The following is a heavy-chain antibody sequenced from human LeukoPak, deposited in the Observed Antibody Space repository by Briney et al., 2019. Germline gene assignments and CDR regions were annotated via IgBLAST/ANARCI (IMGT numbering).Heavy chain of an antibody. Sequence: RASVKVSCKASGYTFTVHYMHWVPQAPGQGLEWMGWINPNSGGTNYAQKFQGRVTMTRDTSISTAYMELSRLRSDDTAVYYCARDRGGCSSTSCYADYYYYYYMDVWGKGTTVTVSS. D-gene: IGHD2-2*01. J-gene: IGHJ6*03. CDR1: GYTFTVHY. V-gene: IGHV1-2*02. CDR2: INPNSGGT. CDR3: ARDRGGCSSTSCYADYYYYYYMDV.